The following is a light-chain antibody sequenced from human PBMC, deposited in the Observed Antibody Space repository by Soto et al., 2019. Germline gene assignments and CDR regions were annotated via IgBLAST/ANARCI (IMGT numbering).Light chain of an antibody. CDR3: QQSYSAPRT. CDR2: AAS. J-gene: IGKJ2*01. Sequence: IQLTQSPSSLSASVGDRVTITCRASQSISSYLNWYQQKPGKAPKLLIYAASSLQSGVPSRFSGSGSGTDFTLIISSLQPEDFATYYCQQSYSAPRTFGQGTKLEI. CDR1: QSISSY. V-gene: IGKV1-39*01.